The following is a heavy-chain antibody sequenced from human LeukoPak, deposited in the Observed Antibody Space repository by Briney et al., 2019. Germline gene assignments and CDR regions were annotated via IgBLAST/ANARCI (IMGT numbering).Heavy chain of an antibody. V-gene: IGHV3-74*01. Sequence: GGSLRLSCVASGFTFSSYWMHWVRQDPRKGLVWVSRINGDGRNINYADSVRGRFTISRDNAKNSLYLQMNSLRAEDTAVYYCARGRGLYSSGWYVNYFDYWGQGTLVTVSS. CDR1: GFTFSSYW. J-gene: IGHJ4*02. D-gene: IGHD6-19*01. CDR3: ARGRGLYSSGWYVNYFDY. CDR2: INGDGRNI.